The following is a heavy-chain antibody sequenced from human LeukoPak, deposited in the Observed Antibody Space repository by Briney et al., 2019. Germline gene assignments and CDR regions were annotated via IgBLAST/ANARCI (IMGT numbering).Heavy chain of an antibody. CDR3: ARELGTPYYYIVV. D-gene: IGHD1-1*01. J-gene: IGHJ6*03. CDR2: IYYSGST. CDR1: GGSLSRYY. Sequence: SGTLSLTCTVSGGSLSRYYWSWVRQPPGKGLEGIGYIYYSGSTKYNTSPTSRVIISLHKSKKQFSFMLSCVPAADTAAYYCARELGTPYYYIVVWGEGATVTVS. V-gene: IGHV4-59*01.